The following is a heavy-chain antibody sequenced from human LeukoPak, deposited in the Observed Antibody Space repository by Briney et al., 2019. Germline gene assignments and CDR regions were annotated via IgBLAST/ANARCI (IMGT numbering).Heavy chain of an antibody. V-gene: IGHV4-34*01. Sequence: SETLSLTCAVYGGSFSGYYWSWIRQPPGKGLEWIGEINHSGSTNYNPSLKSRVTISVDTSKNQFSLKLSSVTAADTAVYYCHFELDHCTNGVCPSDAFDIWGQGTMVTVSS. CDR2: INHSGST. D-gene: IGHD2-8*01. J-gene: IGHJ3*02. CDR1: GGSFSGYY. CDR3: HFELDHCTNGVCPSDAFDI.